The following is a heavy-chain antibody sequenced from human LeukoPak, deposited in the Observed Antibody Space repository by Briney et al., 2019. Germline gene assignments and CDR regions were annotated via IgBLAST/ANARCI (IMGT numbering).Heavy chain of an antibody. J-gene: IGHJ4*02. CDR1: GFAFSSYA. CDR2: ISYDGSNK. D-gene: IGHD4-23*01. Sequence: GGSLRLSCAASGFAFSSYAMHWVRQAPGKGLEWVAVISYDGSNKYYADSVKGRFTISRDNSKNTVYLHMSSLRAEDTAVYYCAKDSLFGGNSPIEYWGQGTLVTVSS. CDR3: AKDSLFGGNSPIEY. V-gene: IGHV3-30-3*01.